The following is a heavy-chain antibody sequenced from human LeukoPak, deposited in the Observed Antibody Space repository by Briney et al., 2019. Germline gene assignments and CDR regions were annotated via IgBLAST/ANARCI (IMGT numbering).Heavy chain of an antibody. D-gene: IGHD3-3*01. CDR2: IKTDGTSP. CDR3: ARGGDFWSGYHDY. J-gene: IGHJ4*02. Sequence: HSGGSLRLSCAASGFTFSTYWMSWVRQAPGEGLVWVSRIKTDGTSPSYVDSVKGRFTISRDNAKNTLYLQMNSLRAEDTAVYYCARGGDFWSGYHDYWGQGTLVTVSS. V-gene: IGHV3-74*01. CDR1: GFTFSTYW.